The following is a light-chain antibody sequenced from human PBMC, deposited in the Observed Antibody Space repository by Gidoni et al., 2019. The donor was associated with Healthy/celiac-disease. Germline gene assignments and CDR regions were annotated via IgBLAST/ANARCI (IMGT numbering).Light chain of an antibody. CDR2: GAS. CDR1: QSVSSN. V-gene: IGKV3-15*01. CDR3: QQYNNWQVT. J-gene: IGKJ5*01. Sequence: DIVMTQSPATLSVSPGERATLSCRPSQSVSSNLAWYQQKPGQAPRLLIYGASTRATGIPARFSGSGSGTEFTLTISSLQSEDFAVYYCQQYNNWQVTFGQGTRLEIK.